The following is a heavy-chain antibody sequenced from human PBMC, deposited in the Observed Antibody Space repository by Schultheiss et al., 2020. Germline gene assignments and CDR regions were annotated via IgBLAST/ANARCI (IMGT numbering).Heavy chain of an antibody. CDR1: GGSISSSSYY. CDR3: ATSATVTTVIWYFDL. J-gene: IGHJ2*01. CDR2: IYYSGST. Sequence: SLTLSLTCTVSGGSISSSSYYWGWIRQPPGKGLEWIGSIYYSGSTNYNPSLKSRVTISVDTSKNQFSLKLSSVTAADTAVYYCATSATVTTVIWYFDLWGRGTLVTVSS. D-gene: IGHD4-17*01. V-gene: IGHV4-39*07.